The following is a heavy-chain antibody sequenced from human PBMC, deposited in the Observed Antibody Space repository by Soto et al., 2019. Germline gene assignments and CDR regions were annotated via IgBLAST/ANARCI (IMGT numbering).Heavy chain of an antibody. CDR1: GFTFSSYS. D-gene: IGHD3-10*01. Sequence: GGSLRLSCAASGFTFSSYSMNWVRQAPGKGLEWVSYISSSSSTIYYADSVKGRSTISRDNAKNSLYLQMNSLRDEDTAVYYCARSRRELWFGELAKGWFDPWGQGTLVTVSS. V-gene: IGHV3-48*02. J-gene: IGHJ5*02. CDR2: ISSSSSTI. CDR3: ARSRRELWFGELAKGWFDP.